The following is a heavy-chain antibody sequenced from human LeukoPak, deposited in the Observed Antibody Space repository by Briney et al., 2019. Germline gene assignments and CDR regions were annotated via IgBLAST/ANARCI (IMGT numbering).Heavy chain of an antibody. CDR2: IKQDGSEK. Sequence: PGGSLRLSCTASGFTFSSSWMNWVRQAPGKGLEWVASIKQDGSEKYYVDPVKGRFTISRDNAKKSLYLQMNSLRAEDTAVYYCVRDRGWLQFDYWGQGTLVTVSS. V-gene: IGHV3-7*05. J-gene: IGHJ4*02. CDR1: GFTFSSSW. CDR3: VRDRGWLQFDY. D-gene: IGHD5-24*01.